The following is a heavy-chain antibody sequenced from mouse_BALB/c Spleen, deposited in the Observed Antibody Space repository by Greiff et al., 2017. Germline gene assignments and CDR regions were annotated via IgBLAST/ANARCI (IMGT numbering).Heavy chain of an antibody. J-gene: IGHJ2*01. Sequence: EVKLQESGGDLVKPGGSLKLSCAASGFTFSSYGMSWVRQTPDKRLEWVATISSGGSYTYYPDSVKGRFTISRDNAKNTLYLQMSSLKSEDTAMYYCARHEGNYYFDYWGQGTTLTVSS. CDR3: ARHEGNYYFDY. D-gene: IGHD2-1*01. V-gene: IGHV5-6*01. CDR2: ISSGGSYT. CDR1: GFTFSSYG.